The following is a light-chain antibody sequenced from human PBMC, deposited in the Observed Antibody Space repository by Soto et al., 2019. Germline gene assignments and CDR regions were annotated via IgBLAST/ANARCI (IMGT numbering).Light chain of an antibody. Sequence: DIVMTQSPATLSVSPGERATLSCRASQSVSSNLAWYQQKPGQAPRLLIYGASTRATGIPARFSGSGSGTEVTLTISSLPSEDFAVYYCQQYNKWPPLTFGGGTKVEIK. CDR1: QSVSSN. CDR3: QQYNKWPPLT. CDR2: GAS. J-gene: IGKJ4*01. V-gene: IGKV3-15*01.